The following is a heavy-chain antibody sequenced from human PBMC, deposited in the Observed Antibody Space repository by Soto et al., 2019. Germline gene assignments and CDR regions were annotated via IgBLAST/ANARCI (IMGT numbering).Heavy chain of an antibody. CDR2: ISSNGGST. V-gene: IGHV3-64D*06. CDR3: VKGSCSSTSCYTFSYYYYGMDV. J-gene: IGHJ6*04. Sequence: GGSLRLSCSASGFTFSSYAMHWVRQAPGKGLEYVSAISSNGGSTYYADSVKGRFTISRDNSKNTLYLQMSSLRDEDTAVYYCVKGSCSSTSCYTFSYYYYGMDVWGKGTTVTVS. CDR1: GFTFSSYA. D-gene: IGHD2-2*02.